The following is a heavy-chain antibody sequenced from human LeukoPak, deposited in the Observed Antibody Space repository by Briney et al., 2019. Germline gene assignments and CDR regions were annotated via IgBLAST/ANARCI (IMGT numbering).Heavy chain of an antibody. CDR3: AMSLVTSDGMFDC. CDR2: ISTSSSYI. CDR1: GFTFTSYT. J-gene: IGHJ4*02. Sequence: GGSLRLSCVASGFTFTSYTMNWVRQAPGEGLEWVSSISTSSSYIFYADSVKGRFTISRDNAKTSLLLQMNSLTAEDAAVYYCAMSLVTSDGMFDCWGQGTLVTVSS. D-gene: IGHD3-16*01. V-gene: IGHV3-21*01.